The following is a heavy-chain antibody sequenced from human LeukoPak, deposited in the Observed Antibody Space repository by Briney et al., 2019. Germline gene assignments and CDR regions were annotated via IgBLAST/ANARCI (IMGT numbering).Heavy chain of an antibody. D-gene: IGHD5-12*01. CDR1: GFTFSSYW. V-gene: IGHV3-74*01. J-gene: IGHJ5*02. Sequence: GGSLRLSCAASGFTFSSYWMHWVRQAPGKGLVWVSRINSDGSSTSYADSVKGRFTISRDNAKNTLYLQMNSLRAEDTAVYYCARGLIGRDSGYREATFDPWGQGALVTVSS. CDR2: INSDGSST. CDR3: ARGLIGRDSGYREATFDP.